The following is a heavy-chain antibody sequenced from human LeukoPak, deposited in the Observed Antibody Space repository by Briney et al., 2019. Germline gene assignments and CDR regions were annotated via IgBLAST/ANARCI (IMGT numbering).Heavy chain of an antibody. D-gene: IGHD3-10*01. CDR3: ARAISVMVRGVIDY. CDR2: INPNSGGT. Sequence: ASVKVSCKAFGYTFTSNYMHWVRQAPGQGLEWMGWINPNSGGTNYAQKFQGRVTMTRDTSISTAYMELSRLRSDDTAVYYCARAISVMVRGVIDYWGQGTLVTVSS. J-gene: IGHJ4*02. CDR1: GYTFTSNY. V-gene: IGHV1-2*02.